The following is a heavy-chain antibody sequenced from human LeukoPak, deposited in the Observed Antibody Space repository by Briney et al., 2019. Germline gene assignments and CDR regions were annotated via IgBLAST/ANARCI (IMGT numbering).Heavy chain of an antibody. V-gene: IGHV3-23*01. J-gene: IGHJ4*02. D-gene: IGHD2-2*01. CDR3: AKDCRSVANCYHDY. CDR1: GFTFSSYA. CDR2: ISGSGVIT. Sequence: PGGSLRLSCAASGFTFSSYAMSWVRQAPGKGLEWVSAISGSGVITNYADSVKGRFTISRDNSKNTLYLQMNSLRAEDTAVYFCAKDCRSVANCYHDYWGQGTLVTVSS.